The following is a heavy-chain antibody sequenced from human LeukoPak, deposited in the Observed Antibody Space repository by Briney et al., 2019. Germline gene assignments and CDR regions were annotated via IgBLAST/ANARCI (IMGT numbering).Heavy chain of an antibody. V-gene: IGHV1-69*13. J-gene: IGHJ5*02. CDR2: IIPIFGTA. Sequence: SVKVSCKASGGTFSSYAISWVRQAPGQGLEWMGGIIPIFGTANYAQKFQGRVTITADESTSTAYMELSSLRSEDTAVYYCARDQDYDILTGYSSSENWFDPWGQGTLVTVSS. CDR3: ARDQDYDILTGYSSSENWFDP. CDR1: GGTFSSYA. D-gene: IGHD3-9*01.